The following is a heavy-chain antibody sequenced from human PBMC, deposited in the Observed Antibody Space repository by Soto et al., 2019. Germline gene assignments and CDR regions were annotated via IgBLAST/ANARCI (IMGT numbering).Heavy chain of an antibody. CDR3: ARGVGAFGVVMPNWFDP. CDR1: GGSISSSSYY. D-gene: IGHD3-3*01. Sequence: SETLSLTCTVSGGSISSSSYYWGWIRQPPGKGLEWIGSIYYSGSTYYNPSLKSRVTISVDTSKNQFSLKLSSVTAADTAVYYCARGVGAFGVVMPNWFDPWGQGTLVTVSS. CDR2: IYYSGST. V-gene: IGHV4-39*01. J-gene: IGHJ5*02.